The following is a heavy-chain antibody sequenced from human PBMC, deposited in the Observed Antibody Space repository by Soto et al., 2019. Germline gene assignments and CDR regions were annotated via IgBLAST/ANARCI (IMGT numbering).Heavy chain of an antibody. CDR3: ARGRSGRIQLWLLDY. CDR2: INHSGST. V-gene: IGHV4-4*02. Sequence: TLSLTCAVSGGSISRTNWWTWVRQSPGRGLEWIGEINHSGSTNYNPSLKSRVTISVDTSKNQFSLKLSSVTAADTAVYYCARGRSGRIQLWLLDYWGQGTLVTVSS. J-gene: IGHJ4*02. D-gene: IGHD5-18*01. CDR1: GGSISRTNW.